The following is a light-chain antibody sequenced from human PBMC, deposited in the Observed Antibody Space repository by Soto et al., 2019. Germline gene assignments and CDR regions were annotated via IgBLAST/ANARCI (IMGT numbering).Light chain of an antibody. CDR1: QSISSW. CDR2: KAS. CDR3: QQYKSYPWT. Sequence: DIQMTQSPSTLSASVGDRVTITCRASQSISSWLAWYQQKPSKAPKLLISKASTLESGVPSRFSGSESGTEFTLTISSLQADDFATYYCQQYKSYPWTFGQGTKVDTK. J-gene: IGKJ1*01. V-gene: IGKV1-5*03.